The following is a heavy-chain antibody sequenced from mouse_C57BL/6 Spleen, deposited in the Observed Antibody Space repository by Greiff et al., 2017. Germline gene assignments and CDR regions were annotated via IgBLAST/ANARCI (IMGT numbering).Heavy chain of an antibody. J-gene: IGHJ3*01. CDR1: GYTFTSYW. V-gene: IGHV1-52*01. CDR3: ARPYYSNTGVAY. CDR2: IDPSDSET. D-gene: IGHD2-5*01. Sequence: QVQLQQPGAELVRPGSSVKLSCKASGYTFTSYWMHWVKQRPIQGLEWIGNIDPSDSETHYNQKFKDKATLTVDKSSSTAYMQLSSLTSEDSAVYYCARPYYSNTGVAYWGQGTLVTVSA.